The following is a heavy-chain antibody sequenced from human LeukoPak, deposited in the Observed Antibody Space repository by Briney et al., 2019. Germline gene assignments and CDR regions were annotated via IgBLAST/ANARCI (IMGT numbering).Heavy chain of an antibody. CDR1: GFTFSRYG. CDR2: ITSSSSYI. V-gene: IGHV3-21*01. J-gene: IGHJ3*02. D-gene: IGHD5-18*01. Sequence: GGSLTLFCAASGFTFSRYGVHWPRQAPGKALEWVSSITSSSSYIFCADSVKGRFTISRDNAENSLYLQMHSLRAEDTAVYYCARDLRDTTMAHDAFDIWGQGTVVTVSS. CDR3: ARDLRDTTMAHDAFDI.